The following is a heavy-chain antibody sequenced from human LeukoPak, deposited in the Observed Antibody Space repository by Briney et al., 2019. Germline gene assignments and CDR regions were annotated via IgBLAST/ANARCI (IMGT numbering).Heavy chain of an antibody. V-gene: IGHV4-39*01. CDR3: ARHVIAVAGENFDH. J-gene: IGHJ4*02. Sequence: SETLSLTCTVSGGSIISSTYYWGWIRQPPGKGLEWIGTIHYTGTIYNNPSLKSRVTISVDTSKSQFSLKVNSVTAADTAVYYCARHVIAVAGENFDHWGQGTLVTVSS. CDR2: IHYTGTI. CDR1: GGSIISSTYY. D-gene: IGHD6-19*01.